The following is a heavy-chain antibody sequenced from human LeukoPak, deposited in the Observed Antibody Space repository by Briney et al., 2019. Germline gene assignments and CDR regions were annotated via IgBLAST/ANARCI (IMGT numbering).Heavy chain of an antibody. CDR2: TYTTGNT. D-gene: IGHD2-2*01. CDR3: ARDPYCSSTSCPVGFDY. J-gene: IGHJ4*02. V-gene: IGHV4-61*02. CDR1: SDSISSGRYF. Sequence: SETLSLTCTVSSDSISSGRYFWNWIRQPAGKTLEWIGRTYTTGNTDYNPSLRGRFTISVDTSKNQFSLKLSSVTAADTAVYYCARDPYCSSTSCPVGFDYWGQGALVTVSS.